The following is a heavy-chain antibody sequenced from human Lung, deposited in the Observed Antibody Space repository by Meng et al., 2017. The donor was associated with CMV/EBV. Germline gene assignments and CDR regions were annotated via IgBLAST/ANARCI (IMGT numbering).Heavy chain of an antibody. CDR2: IIPILGIA. V-gene: IGHV1-69*02. D-gene: IGHD1-14*01. CDR1: GGTFSSYT. J-gene: IGHJ6*02. CDR3: ARVGRNFYGMDV. Sequence: SXXVSXKASGGTFSSYTISWVRQAPGQGLEWMGRIIPILGIANYAQKFQGRVTITADKSTSTAYMELSSLRSEDTAVYYCARVGRNFYGMDVWGQGTPVT.